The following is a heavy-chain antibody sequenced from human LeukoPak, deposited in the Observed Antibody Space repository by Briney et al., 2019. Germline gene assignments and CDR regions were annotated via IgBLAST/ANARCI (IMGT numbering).Heavy chain of an antibody. CDR1: GFTFDDYG. D-gene: IGHD1-26*01. CDR2: INWNGASR. J-gene: IGHJ3*01. V-gene: IGHV3-20*04. Sequence: GGSLRLSCVASGFTFDDYGMSWVRQAPGQGPEWVSDINWNGASRRYADSVKGRFTISRDKAKKSLYLQMNSLRAEDTALYYCARDSLKWEPKTHSFDFWGQGTMVTVSS. CDR3: ARDSLKWEPKTHSFDF.